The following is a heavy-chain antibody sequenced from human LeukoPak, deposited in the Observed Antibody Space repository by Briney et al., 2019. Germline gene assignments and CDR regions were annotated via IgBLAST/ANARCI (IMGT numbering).Heavy chain of an antibody. CDR3: ARAHSSGWYFY. D-gene: IGHD6-19*01. V-gene: IGHV1-69*04. Sequence: GASVKVSCKASGGTFSSYAISWVRQAPGQGLEWMGRIIPILGIANYAQKFQGRVTITADKSTSTAYMELSSLRSEDTAVYYCARAHSSGWYFYWGQGTLVTVSS. J-gene: IGHJ4*02. CDR2: IIPILGIA. CDR1: GGTFSSYA.